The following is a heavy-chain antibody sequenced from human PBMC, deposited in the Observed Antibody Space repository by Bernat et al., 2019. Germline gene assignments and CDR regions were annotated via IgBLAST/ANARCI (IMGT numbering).Heavy chain of an antibody. J-gene: IGHJ4*02. D-gene: IGHD3-10*01. Sequence: QVQLVESGGGVVQPGRSLRLSCAASGFTFSSYGMHWVRQAPGKGLEWVAVISYDGSNKYYADSVKGRFTISRDNSKNTLYLQMNSLRAEDTAVYYCAKGGRYYYGSGSYVDYWGQGTLVTVSS. CDR2: ISYDGSNK. CDR3: AKGGRYYYGSGSYVDY. CDR1: GFTFSSYG. V-gene: IGHV3-30*18.